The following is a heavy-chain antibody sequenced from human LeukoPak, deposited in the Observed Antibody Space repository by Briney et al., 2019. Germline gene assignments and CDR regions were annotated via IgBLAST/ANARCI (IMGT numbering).Heavy chain of an antibody. CDR3: ARHSDPDSSGWYEDY. Sequence: SETLSLTCAVYGGSFSGYYWSWIRQPPGKGLEWIGEINHSGSTNYNPSLKSRVTISVDTSKNQFSLKLSSVTAADTAVYYCARHSDPDSSGWYEDYWGQGTLVTVSS. CDR1: GGSFSGYY. V-gene: IGHV4-34*01. J-gene: IGHJ4*02. D-gene: IGHD6-19*01. CDR2: INHSGST.